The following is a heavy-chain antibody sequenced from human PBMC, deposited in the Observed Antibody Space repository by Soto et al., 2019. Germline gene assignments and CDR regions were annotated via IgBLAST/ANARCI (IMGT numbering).Heavy chain of an antibody. Sequence: GGSLRLSGAACGFTFSSYAISWVRQAPWKGLEWVSAISGSGVSTYYADSVKGRFNISRDNSKKTLYLQMNSLRAEDTAVYYCAKAINRIAVAEHQAFDYCGQGTLVTVCS. CDR1: GFTFSSYA. CDR2: ISGSGVST. CDR3: AKAINRIAVAEHQAFDY. J-gene: IGHJ4*02. D-gene: IGHD6-19*01. V-gene: IGHV3-23*01.